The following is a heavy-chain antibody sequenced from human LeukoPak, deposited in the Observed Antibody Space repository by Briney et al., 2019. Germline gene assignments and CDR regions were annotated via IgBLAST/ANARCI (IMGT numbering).Heavy chain of an antibody. CDR3: ARVGSGWYVDYYYYYMDV. V-gene: IGHV4-59*01. CDR2: IYHSGST. D-gene: IGHD6-19*01. J-gene: IGHJ6*03. CDR1: GGSISSYY. Sequence: TSETLSLTCTVSGGSISSYYWSWIRQPPGKGLEWIGYIYHSGSTNYNPSLKSRVTISVDTSKNQFSLKLSSVTAADTAVYYCARVGSGWYVDYYYYYMDVWGKGTTVTVSS.